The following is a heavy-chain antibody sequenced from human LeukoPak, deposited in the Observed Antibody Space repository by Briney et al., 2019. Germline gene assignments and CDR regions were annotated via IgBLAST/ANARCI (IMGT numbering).Heavy chain of an antibody. CDR2: ISGSGGST. Sequence: PGGSLRLSCAAPGFTFSSYAMSWVRQAPGKGLEWVSGISGSGGSTYYADSVKGRFTISRDSSKNTLYLQMNTLRAEDTAVYYCAKSYYYNSGSWGIFDYWGQGTLVTVSS. V-gene: IGHV3-23*01. D-gene: IGHD3-10*01. J-gene: IGHJ4*02. CDR3: AKSYYYNSGSWGIFDY. CDR1: GFTFSSYA.